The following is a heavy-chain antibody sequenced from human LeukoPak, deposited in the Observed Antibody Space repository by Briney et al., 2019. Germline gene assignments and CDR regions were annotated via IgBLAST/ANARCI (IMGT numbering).Heavy chain of an antibody. V-gene: IGHV3-30*18. CDR2: ISYDGSNK. J-gene: IGHJ4*02. D-gene: IGHD6-19*01. CDR3: AKDRNHSSGWYYFDY. CDR1: GFTFSSYG. Sequence: GGSLRLSCTASGFTFSSYGMHWVRQAPGKGLEWVAVISYDGSNKYYADSVKGRFIISRDNSKNTLYLQMNSLRAEETAVYYCAKDRNHSSGWYYFDYWGQGTLVTVSS.